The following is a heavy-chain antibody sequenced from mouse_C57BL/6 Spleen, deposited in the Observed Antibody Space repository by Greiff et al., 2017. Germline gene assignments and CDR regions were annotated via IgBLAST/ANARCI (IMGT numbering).Heavy chain of an antibody. V-gene: IGHV1-39*01. CDR1: GYSFTDYN. J-gene: IGHJ2*01. CDR2: INPNYGTT. D-gene: IGHD2-5*01. Sequence: VHVKQSGPELVKPGASVKISCKASGYSFTDYNMNWVKQSNGKSLEWIGVINPNYGTTSYNQKFKGKATLTVDQSSSTAYMQLNSLTSEDSAVYYCARKAYSNYYFDYWGQGTTLTVSS. CDR3: ARKAYSNYYFDY.